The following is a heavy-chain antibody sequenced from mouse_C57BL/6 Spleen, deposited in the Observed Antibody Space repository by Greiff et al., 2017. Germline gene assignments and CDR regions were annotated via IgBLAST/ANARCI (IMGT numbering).Heavy chain of an antibody. V-gene: IGHV7-3*01. CDR3: ARYSRVGDYAMDY. D-gene: IGHD1-1*01. CDR2: IRNKANGYTT. CDR1: GFTFTDYY. Sequence: EVQLVESGGGLVQPGGSLSLSCAASGFTFTDYYMSWVRQPPGKALEWLGFIRNKANGYTTEYSASVKGRFTISRDNSQSILYLQMNALRAEDSATYYCARYSRVGDYAMDYWGQGTSVTVSS. J-gene: IGHJ4*01.